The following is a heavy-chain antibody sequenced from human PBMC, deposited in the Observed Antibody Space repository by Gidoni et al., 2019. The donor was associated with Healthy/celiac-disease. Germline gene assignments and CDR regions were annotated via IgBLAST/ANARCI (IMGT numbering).Heavy chain of an antibody. J-gene: IGHJ4*02. Sequence: QVQLQQWGAGLLKPSETLSLTGAVYGGSFSGYYWSWSRQPPGKGLEWIGEINHSGSTNYNPSLKSRVTISVDTSKNQFSLKLSSVTAADTAVYYCARTLVGAGGFDYWGQGTLVTVSS. CDR3: ARTLVGAGGFDY. CDR2: INHSGST. CDR1: GGSFSGYY. V-gene: IGHV4-34*01. D-gene: IGHD1-26*01.